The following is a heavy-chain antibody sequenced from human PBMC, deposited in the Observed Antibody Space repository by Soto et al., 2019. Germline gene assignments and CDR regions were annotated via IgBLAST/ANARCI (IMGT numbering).Heavy chain of an antibody. V-gene: IGHV3-23*01. J-gene: IGHJ4*02. D-gene: IGHD2-2*01. CDR2: ISGSGGST. CDR1: GFTFSSYA. Sequence: EVQLLESGGGLVQPGGSLRLSCAASGFTFSSYAMSWVRQAPGKGLEWVSAISGSGGSTYYADSAMGRFTISRDNPKNTLSLQMNSLRAEDTAVYYCAKLGYTVVVPAAVVDYWGQGTLVTVSS. CDR3: AKLGYTVVVPAAVVDY.